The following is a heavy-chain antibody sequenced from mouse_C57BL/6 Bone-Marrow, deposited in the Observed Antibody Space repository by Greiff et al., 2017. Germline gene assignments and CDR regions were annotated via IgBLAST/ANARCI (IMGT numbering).Heavy chain of an antibody. Sequence: EVQLQQSGPELVKPGASVKISCKASGYTFTDYYMNWVKQSHGKSLEWIGDINPNNGGTSYNQKFKGKATLTVDKSSSTAYMELRSLTSEDSAVYYCARGSLTTVVATDDYWGQGTTLTVSS. J-gene: IGHJ2*01. CDR2: INPNNGGT. CDR1: GYTFTDYY. CDR3: ARGSLTTVVATDDY. V-gene: IGHV1-26*01. D-gene: IGHD1-1*01.